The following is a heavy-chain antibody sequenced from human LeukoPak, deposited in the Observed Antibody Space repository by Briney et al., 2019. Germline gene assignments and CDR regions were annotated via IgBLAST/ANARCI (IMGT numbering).Heavy chain of an antibody. CDR2: IYSGGST. D-gene: IGHD3-16*02. V-gene: IGHV3-66*01. CDR1: GFTVSSNY. CDR3: TTDLGSHVWGSYRYTFEAFDI. J-gene: IGHJ3*02. Sequence: PGGSLRLSCAASGFTVSSNYMSWVRQAPGKGLEWVSVIYSGGSTYYADSVKGRFTISRDNSKNTLYLQMNSLKTEDTAVYYCTTDLGSHVWGSYRYTFEAFDIWGQGTMVTVSS.